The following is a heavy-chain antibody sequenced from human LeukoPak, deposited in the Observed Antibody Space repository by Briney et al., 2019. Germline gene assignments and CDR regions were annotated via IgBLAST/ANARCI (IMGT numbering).Heavy chain of an antibody. CDR1: GFTFGDYA. CDR2: IRSKAYGETA. CDR3: TRDRGAYNLYDY. D-gene: IGHD1-1*01. Sequence: GGSLRLSCTATGFTFGDYAMSWIRQAPGKGLEWVGFIRSKAYGETADYAASVKGRFTISRDDSKAIAYLQMNSLKTEDTAVYHCTRDRGAYNLYDYWGQGTLVTVSS. J-gene: IGHJ4*02. V-gene: IGHV3-49*03.